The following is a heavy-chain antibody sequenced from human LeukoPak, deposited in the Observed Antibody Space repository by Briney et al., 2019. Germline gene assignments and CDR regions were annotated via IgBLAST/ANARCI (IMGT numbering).Heavy chain of an antibody. J-gene: IGHJ6*02. CDR3: ATRVYCGGDCYSSRGMDV. CDR2: INNSGITI. V-gene: IGHV3-11*01. CDR1: GFTFSDYY. Sequence: PGGSLRLSCAASGFTFSDYYMSWIRQAPGKGLEWVSYINNSGITIYYADSVKGRFTISRDNAKNSLYLQMNSLRPEDTAVYYCATRVYCGGDCYSSRGMDVWGPGTTVTVSS. D-gene: IGHD2-21*02.